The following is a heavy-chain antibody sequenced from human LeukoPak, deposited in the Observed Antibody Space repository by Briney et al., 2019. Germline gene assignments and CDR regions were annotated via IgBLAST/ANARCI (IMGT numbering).Heavy chain of an antibody. J-gene: IGHJ4*02. D-gene: IGHD3-10*02. CDR2: VYFSGNT. Sequence: KASETLSLTCTVSGDSISIYYWSWIRQPPGKGLEWIGYVYFSGNTNYNPSLKNRVTISVDTSKNQFSLKLSSVTAADTAVYYCARVNVGDESEGFDNWGQGTLVTVSS. CDR3: ARVNVGDESEGFDN. CDR1: GDSISIYY. V-gene: IGHV4-59*01.